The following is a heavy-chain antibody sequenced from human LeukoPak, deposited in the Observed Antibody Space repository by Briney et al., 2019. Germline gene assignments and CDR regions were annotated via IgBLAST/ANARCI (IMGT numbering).Heavy chain of an antibody. CDR3: ARCFFMVRGAYGMDV. D-gene: IGHD3-10*01. CDR2: IYHSGST. Sequence: SETLSLTCAVSGGSISSSNWWSWVRQPPGKGLEWIGEIYHSGSTNYNPSLKSRVTISVDKSKNQFSLKLSSVTAADTAVYYCARCFFMVRGAYGMDVWGQGTTVTVSS. V-gene: IGHV4-4*02. CDR1: GGSISSSNW. J-gene: IGHJ6*02.